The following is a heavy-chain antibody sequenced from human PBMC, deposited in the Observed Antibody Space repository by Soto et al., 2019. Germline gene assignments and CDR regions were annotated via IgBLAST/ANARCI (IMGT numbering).Heavy chain of an antibody. D-gene: IGHD4-17*01. CDR3: ARGGSYGDFFDY. CDR1: GGSMSSNY. Sequence: PSETLSLTCTVSGGSMSSNYWTWIRQSPGKGLEWIGYIYYTGSTKYNPSLKSRVTISLDTSKNQFSLRLTSVTSADTAVYYCARGGSYGDFFDYWGQEAQVTVSS. V-gene: IGHV4-59*01. CDR2: IYYTGST. J-gene: IGHJ4*02.